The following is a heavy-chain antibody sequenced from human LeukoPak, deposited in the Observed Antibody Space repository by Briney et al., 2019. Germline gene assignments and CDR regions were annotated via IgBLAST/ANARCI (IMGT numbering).Heavy chain of an antibody. CDR2: IYSGGST. J-gene: IGHJ4*02. V-gene: IGHV3-66*01. D-gene: IGHD3-16*01. CDR3: ARDWYGVGRVPAN. Sequence: GGSLRPACAASGFTVSSKYMSWVRQAPGKGLEWVSIIYSGGSTYYADSVKGRFTISRDNSKNTVYLQMNSLRLEDAAVYYCARDWYGVGRVPANWGQGTLVTVSS. CDR1: GFTVSSKY.